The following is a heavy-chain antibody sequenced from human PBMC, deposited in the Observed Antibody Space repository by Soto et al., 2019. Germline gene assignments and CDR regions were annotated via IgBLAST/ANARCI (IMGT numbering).Heavy chain of an antibody. D-gene: IGHD3-16*01. Sequence: EVQLVESGGGLVQPGGSLRLSCATSGSTFSSYWMHWVRQVPGKGLLWVSRIEEYGNTINYADSVRGRFTISRDNARNNLYLEMHSVRAEDTALYYCPSDSGGKGAYWGPGTLVTVSS. CDR2: IEEYGNTI. CDR3: PSDSGGKGAY. V-gene: IGHV3-74*01. J-gene: IGHJ4*02. CDR1: GSTFSSYW.